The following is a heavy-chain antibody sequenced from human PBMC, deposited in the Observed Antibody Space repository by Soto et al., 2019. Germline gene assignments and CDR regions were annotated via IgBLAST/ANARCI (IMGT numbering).Heavy chain of an antibody. J-gene: IGHJ3*02. V-gene: IGHV3-21*01. CDR1: RFRFSDYT. Sequence: EVQLVESGGGLVKPGGSLRLSCVASRFRFSDYTMTWVRQAPGKGLEWVSSISIISTHIYYGDSVKGRFTISRDNAKNSLYLQMNSLRVEDTAVYYCARRGSEVTTGGGALDMWGQGTTVTVSS. CDR3: ARRGSEVTTGGGALDM. CDR2: ISIISTHI. D-gene: IGHD4-17*01.